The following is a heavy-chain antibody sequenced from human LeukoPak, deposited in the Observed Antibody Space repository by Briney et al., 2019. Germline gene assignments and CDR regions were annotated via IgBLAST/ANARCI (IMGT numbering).Heavy chain of an antibody. J-gene: IGHJ3*02. D-gene: IGHD2-8*01. CDR1: GGSISSSSYY. CDR2: IYTSGST. V-gene: IGHV4-61*02. Sequence: PSETLSLTCTVSGGSISSSSYYWSWIRQPAGKGLEWIGRIYTSGSTNYNPSLKSRVTMSVDTSKNQFSLKLSSVAAADTAVYYCASSPIMGTGAFDIWGQGTMVTVSS. CDR3: ASSPIMGTGAFDI.